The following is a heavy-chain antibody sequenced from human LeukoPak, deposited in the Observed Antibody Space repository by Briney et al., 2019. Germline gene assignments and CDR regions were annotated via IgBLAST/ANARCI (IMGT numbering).Heavy chain of an antibody. D-gene: IGHD1-14*01. CDR2: ISYDGSNK. CDR1: GFTFSSYA. CDR3: ARDPTGAHRDYYYYMDV. Sequence: GGSLRLSCAASGFTFSSYAMHWVRQAPGKGLEWVAVISYDGSNKYYADSVKGRFTISRDNSKNTLHLQMNSLRAEDTAVYYCARDPTGAHRDYYYYMDVWGKGTTVTVSS. V-gene: IGHV3-30*04. J-gene: IGHJ6*03.